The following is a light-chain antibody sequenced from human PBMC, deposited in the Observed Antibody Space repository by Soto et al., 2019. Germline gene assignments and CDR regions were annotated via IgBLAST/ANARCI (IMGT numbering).Light chain of an antibody. J-gene: IGKJ1*01. Sequence: EIVMTQSPATLSVSPGERATLSCMASQSVSSNLAWYQQKPGQVPRLLIYGASTSATGIPARFSGRGSGTEFTLTISSLQSEDFAVYYCQQYNNWPPWTFGQGTKVEIK. V-gene: IGKV3-15*01. CDR1: QSVSSN. CDR3: QQYNNWPPWT. CDR2: GAS.